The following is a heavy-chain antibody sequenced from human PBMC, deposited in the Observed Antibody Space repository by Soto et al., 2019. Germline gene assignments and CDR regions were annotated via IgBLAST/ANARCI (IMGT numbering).Heavy chain of an antibody. CDR3: SRGIIV. J-gene: IGHJ4*02. Sequence: QVQLQESGPGLVKPSQTLALTFTVSGGSLNSVGYCWSWIRQHPGKSLDGIGCISYGGLTSYNPSLKSRATRYVDRSKNQFSLKLTSETAADRAGYYCSRGIIVWGQGDLITVFS. CDR2: ISYGGLT. V-gene: IGHV4-31*03. CDR1: GGSLNSVGYC. D-gene: IGHD2-15*01.